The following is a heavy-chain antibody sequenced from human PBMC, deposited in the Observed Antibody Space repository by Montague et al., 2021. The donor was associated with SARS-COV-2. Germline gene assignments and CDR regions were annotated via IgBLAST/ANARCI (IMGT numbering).Heavy chain of an antibody. Sequence: SETLSLTCTVSGGSISSSSYYWGWIRQPPGKGLEWIGSIYYSGSTYYNPSLKSRVTISVDTSKNQFSLELSSVTAADTAVYYCARREDYYGSGSYPNWGQGTLVTVPS. V-gene: IGHV4-39*01. D-gene: IGHD3-10*01. CDR2: IYYSGST. CDR1: GGSISSSSYY. CDR3: ARREDYYGSGSYPN. J-gene: IGHJ4*02.